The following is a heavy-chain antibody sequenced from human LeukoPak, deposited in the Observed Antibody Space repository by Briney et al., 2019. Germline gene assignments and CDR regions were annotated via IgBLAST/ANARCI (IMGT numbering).Heavy chain of an antibody. CDR2: IYYSGST. D-gene: IGHD3-10*01. V-gene: IGHV4-34*09. J-gene: IGHJ5*02. CDR1: GGSFSGYY. CDR3: ARGERSGVYNNWFDP. Sequence: KASETLSLTCAVYGGSFSGYYWSWIRQPPGKGLEWIGYIYYSGSTDYNPSLKSRVIISVDRSKKQFTLKLSSVTAADTAVYYCARGERSGVYNNWFDPWGQGILVTVSS.